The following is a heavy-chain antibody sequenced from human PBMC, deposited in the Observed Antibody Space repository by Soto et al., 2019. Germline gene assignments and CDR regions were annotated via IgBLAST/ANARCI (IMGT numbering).Heavy chain of an antibody. CDR1: GFTFSSYA. D-gene: IGHD4-17*01. CDR2: ISYDGSNK. CDR3: ARDQYGIHGYYYGMDV. V-gene: IGHV3-30-3*01. J-gene: IGHJ6*02. Sequence: GGSLRLSCAASGFTFSSYAMHWVRQAPGKGLEWVAVISYDGSNKYYADSVKGRFTISRDNSKNTLYLQMNSLRAEDTAVYYCARDQYGIHGYYYGMDVWGQGTTVTVSS.